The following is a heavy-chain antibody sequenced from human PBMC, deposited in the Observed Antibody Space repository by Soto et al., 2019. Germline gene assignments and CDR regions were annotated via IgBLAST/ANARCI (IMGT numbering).Heavy chain of an antibody. D-gene: IGHD3-3*01. J-gene: IGHJ6*02. V-gene: IGHV4-34*01. CDR1: GGSFNDYY. CDR3: AGGRDTIFGVVSYFYYGMDA. Sequence: QVQLQQWGAGLLKPSETLSRTCAVYGGSFNDYYWSWIRQRPGKGLEWIGEINHSGSTNYNPSLKSRVTMSVDTSKNQFSLRLSSVAVADTAVYYCAGGRDTIFGVVSYFYYGMDAWGHGTTVSVSS. CDR2: INHSGST.